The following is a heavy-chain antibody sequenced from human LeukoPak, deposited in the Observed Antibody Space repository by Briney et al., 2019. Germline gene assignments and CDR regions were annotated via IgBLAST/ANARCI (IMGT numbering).Heavy chain of an antibody. Sequence: GGSLRLSCAASGFTVSSNYMNWVRQAPGKGLEWVSSISSSSDYIYYADSVKGRFTISRDNAKNSLYLQMNSLKVEDTAVYYCARGGSSGWYVDVWGKGTTVTVSS. CDR1: GFTVSSNY. CDR2: ISSSSDYI. V-gene: IGHV3-21*01. J-gene: IGHJ6*04. D-gene: IGHD6-19*01. CDR3: ARGGSSGWYVDV.